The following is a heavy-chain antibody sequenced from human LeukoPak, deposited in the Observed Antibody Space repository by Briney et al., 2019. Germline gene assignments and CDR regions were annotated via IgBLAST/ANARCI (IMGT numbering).Heavy chain of an antibody. Sequence: ASVKVSCKVSGYTLTELSIHWVRQIPVKGLEWMGGFDSEDGEPIYAQKFQGRVTMTGDTSTDTVYMELNSLRSEDTAVYYCATVLSRGYSDHDYGYIWGQGTLVTVSS. V-gene: IGHV1-24*01. D-gene: IGHD5-12*01. CDR1: GYTLTELS. CDR2: FDSEDGEP. CDR3: ATVLSRGYSDHDYGYI. J-gene: IGHJ4*02.